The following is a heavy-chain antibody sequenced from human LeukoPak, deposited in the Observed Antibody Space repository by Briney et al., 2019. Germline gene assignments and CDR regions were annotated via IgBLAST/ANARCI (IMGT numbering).Heavy chain of an antibody. D-gene: IGHD5-18*01. Sequence: PSETLSLTCTVSGGSISSYYWSWIRQPPGKGLEWIGYIYYSGSTYYNPSLKSRVTISVDTSKNQFSLKLSSVTAADTAVYYCARVLDTAMVPDWFDPWGKGTLVTVSS. CDR1: GGSISSYY. J-gene: IGHJ5*02. V-gene: IGHV4-59*12. CDR2: IYYSGST. CDR3: ARVLDTAMVPDWFDP.